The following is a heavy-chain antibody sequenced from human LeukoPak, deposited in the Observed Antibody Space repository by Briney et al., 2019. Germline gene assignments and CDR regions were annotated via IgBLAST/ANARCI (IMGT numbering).Heavy chain of an antibody. Sequence: HPGGSLRLSCAASGFTFSSYGMHWVRQAPGKGLEWVAVIWYDGSNKYYADSVKGRFTISRDNSKNTLYLQMNSLRAEDTAVYYCARAVGYSGYDPLVYWGQGTLVSVSS. CDR1: GFTFSSYG. CDR3: ARAVGYSGYDPLVY. CDR2: IWYDGSNK. J-gene: IGHJ4*02. D-gene: IGHD5-12*01. V-gene: IGHV3-33*01.